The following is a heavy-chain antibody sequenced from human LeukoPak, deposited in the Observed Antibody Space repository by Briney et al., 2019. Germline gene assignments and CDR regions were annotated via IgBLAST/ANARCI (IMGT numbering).Heavy chain of an antibody. CDR3: ARASGYYHFGGDY. CDR1: GFTFSSYA. V-gene: IGHV3-64*01. J-gene: IGHJ4*02. D-gene: IGHD3-22*01. Sequence: GGSLRLSCAASGFTFSSYAMHWVRQAPGKGLEYVSAISSNGGSTYYANSVKGRFTISRDNSKNTLYLQMGSLRAEDMAVYYCARASGYYHFGGDYWGQGTLVTVSS. CDR2: ISSNGGST.